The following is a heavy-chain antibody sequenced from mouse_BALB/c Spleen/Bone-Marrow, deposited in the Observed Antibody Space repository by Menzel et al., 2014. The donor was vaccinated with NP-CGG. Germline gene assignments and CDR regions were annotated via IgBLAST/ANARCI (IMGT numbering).Heavy chain of an antibody. Sequence: EGQGVESGGGLVQPGGSLKLSCAASGFDFCRYWMRWGRQAPGKGLEWIGEINPDSSTINYTPSLKDKFIISRDNAKNTLYLQMSKVRSEDTALYYCARNGYYGYSDYWGQGTTLTVSS. CDR2: INPDSSTI. D-gene: IGHD2-1*01. V-gene: IGHV4-1*02. J-gene: IGHJ2*01. CDR3: ARNGYYGYSDY. CDR1: GFDFCRYW.